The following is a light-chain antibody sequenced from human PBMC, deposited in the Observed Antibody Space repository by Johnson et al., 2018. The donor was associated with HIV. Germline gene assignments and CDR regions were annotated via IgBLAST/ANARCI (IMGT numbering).Light chain of an antibody. CDR1: SSNIGNNY. V-gene: IGLV1-51*02. CDR2: ENY. CDR3: GAWDSSLSAVP. J-gene: IGLJ1*01. Sequence: QPVLTQPPSVSAAPGQKVTISCSGSSSNIGNNYVSWYQQFPGAAPKLLIFENYKRPSGIPDRFSGSKSGTSATLGITGLQTGDEADYYCGAWDSSLSAVPFGTGTKVTVL.